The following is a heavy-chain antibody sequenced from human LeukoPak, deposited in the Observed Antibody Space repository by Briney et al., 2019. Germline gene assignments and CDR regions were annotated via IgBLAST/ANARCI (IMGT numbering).Heavy chain of an antibody. V-gene: IGHV4-59*01. D-gene: IGHD3-10*01. J-gene: IGHJ4*02. CDR1: GGSINNYY. Sequence: SQTLSLTCTVSGGSINNYYWSWIRQPPGKGLEWIGYIFDNGNTNYNPSLKSRVTISLDTSKNQFSLKLSSVTAADTAVYYCARARYYYGHYFDYWGQGTLVTVSS. CDR3: ARARYYYGHYFDY. CDR2: IFDNGNT.